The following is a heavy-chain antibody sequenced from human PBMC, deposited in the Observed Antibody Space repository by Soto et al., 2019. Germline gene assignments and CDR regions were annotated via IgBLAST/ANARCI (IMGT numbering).Heavy chain of an antibody. D-gene: IGHD1-1*01. Sequence: GGSLRLSCAVSGFTFSSYWMHWVRQAPGKGLVWVSRINPDGSSTSYADSVKGRFTISRDNAKNTLYLQMISLRAEDTAVYYCTRDPPGTGIDYWGQGTLVTVSS. CDR3: TRDPPGTGIDY. CDR2: INPDGSST. V-gene: IGHV3-74*01. CDR1: GFTFSSYW. J-gene: IGHJ4*02.